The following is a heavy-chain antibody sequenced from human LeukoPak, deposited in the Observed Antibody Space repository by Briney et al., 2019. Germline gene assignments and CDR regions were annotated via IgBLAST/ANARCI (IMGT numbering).Heavy chain of an antibody. CDR1: GFTFDDYA. V-gene: IGHV3-9*01. Sequence: QSGGSLRLSCTASGFTFDDYAMHWVRQAPGKGLEWVSGISWNSGSVGYADSVKGRFTISRDNAKNSLYLQMDSLRAEDTAFYYCAKNGVTYTDYYYYMDVWGKGTTVTISS. CDR3: AKNGVTYTDYYYYMDV. D-gene: IGHD2-2*02. CDR2: ISWNSGSV. J-gene: IGHJ6*03.